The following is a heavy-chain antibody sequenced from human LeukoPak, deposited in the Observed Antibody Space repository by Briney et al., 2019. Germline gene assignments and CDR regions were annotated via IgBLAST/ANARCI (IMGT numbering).Heavy chain of an antibody. CDR1: GYSISSGYY. Sequence: PSETLSLTCTVSGYSISSGYYWGWIRQPPGKGLEWIGSIYHSGSTYYNPSLKSRVTISVDTSKNQFSLKLSSVTAADTAVYYCARDGANCSSTSCASHMDVWGKGTTVTVSS. D-gene: IGHD2-2*01. J-gene: IGHJ6*03. CDR2: IYHSGST. CDR3: ARDGANCSSTSCASHMDV. V-gene: IGHV4-38-2*02.